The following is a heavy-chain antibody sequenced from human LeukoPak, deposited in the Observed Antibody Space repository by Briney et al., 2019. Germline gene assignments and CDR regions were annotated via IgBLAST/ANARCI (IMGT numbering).Heavy chain of an antibody. J-gene: IGHJ3*02. D-gene: IGHD3-16*01. Sequence: PGGTLRLSCAASGFTFSSYGMSWVRQAPGKGLEWVSGISWNSGSIGYADSVKGRFTISRDNAKNSLYLQMNSLRAEDMALYYCAKDMGRWITAFDIWGQGTMVTVSS. V-gene: IGHV3-9*03. CDR3: AKDMGRWITAFDI. CDR2: ISWNSGSI. CDR1: GFTFSSYG.